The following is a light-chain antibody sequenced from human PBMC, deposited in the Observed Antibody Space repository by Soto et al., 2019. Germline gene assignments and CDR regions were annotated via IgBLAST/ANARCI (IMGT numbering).Light chain of an antibody. CDR2: GAS. CDR1: QSVSSR. CDR3: QHYAGGSRIT. V-gene: IGKV3-20*01. J-gene: IGKJ5*01. Sequence: EIVMTQSPGTLSLSPGERATLSCRASQSVSSRLAWYHQKPGQAPRLLISGASSRATGIPDRFSGSGFGTDFTLTISRLEPEDFALYYCQHYAGGSRITFGQGTRLEIK.